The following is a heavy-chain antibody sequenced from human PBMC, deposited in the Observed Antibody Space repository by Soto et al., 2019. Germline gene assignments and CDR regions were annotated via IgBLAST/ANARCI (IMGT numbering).Heavy chain of an antibody. CDR1: GGSISSSSYY. J-gene: IGHJ1*01. CDR3: ARQPWYSSYDFQH. CDR2: IYYSGST. D-gene: IGHD6-19*01. V-gene: IGHV4-39*01. Sequence: SETLSLTCTVSGGSISSSSYYWGWIRQPPGKGLEWIGSIYYSGSTYYNPSLKSRVTISVDTSKNQFSLKLSSVTAADTAVYYCARQPWYSSYDFQHWGQGTLVTVSS.